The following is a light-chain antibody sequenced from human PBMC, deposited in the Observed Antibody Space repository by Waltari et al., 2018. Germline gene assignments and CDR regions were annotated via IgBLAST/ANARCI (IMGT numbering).Light chain of an antibody. V-gene: IGLV2-14*01. CDR3: SSYTTSRTYV. CDR2: EVT. J-gene: IGLJ1*01. Sequence: QSALTQPASVSGSPGQSITISCTGTNSDVGSYNFVSWYQKHPGEAPKLMIFEVTNRPPGGSHRFAGSKSGNTASLIISGLQGEDEADYYCSSYTTSRTYVFGTGTKVTGL. CDR1: NSDVGSYNF.